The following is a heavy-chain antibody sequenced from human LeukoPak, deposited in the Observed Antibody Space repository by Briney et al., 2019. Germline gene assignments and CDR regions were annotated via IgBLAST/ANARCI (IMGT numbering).Heavy chain of an antibody. Sequence: SETLSLTCTVSGGSISFSTYYWGWIRQPPGKGLDWIGSIYYSGNTYYNPSLKSRVTILVDTSKSQFSLKLSSVTAADMAMYYCARVGQLAFDYWGQGTLVTVSS. CDR2: IYYSGNT. CDR3: ARVGQLAFDY. CDR1: GGSISFSTYY. J-gene: IGHJ4*02. V-gene: IGHV4-39*07. D-gene: IGHD2-2*01.